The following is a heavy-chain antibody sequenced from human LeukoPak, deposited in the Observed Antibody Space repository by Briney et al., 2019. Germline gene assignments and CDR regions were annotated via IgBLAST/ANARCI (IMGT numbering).Heavy chain of an antibody. Sequence: PGGSLRLSCAASGFTLSTYSLNWVRQAPGKGLEWVSRINSDGSSTSYADSVKGRFTISRDNAKNTLYLQMNSLRAEDTAVYYCARTVGYCSSTSCRDAFDIWGQGTMVTVSS. CDR2: INSDGSST. CDR1: GFTLSTYS. J-gene: IGHJ3*02. V-gene: IGHV3-74*01. D-gene: IGHD2-2*01. CDR3: ARTVGYCSSTSCRDAFDI.